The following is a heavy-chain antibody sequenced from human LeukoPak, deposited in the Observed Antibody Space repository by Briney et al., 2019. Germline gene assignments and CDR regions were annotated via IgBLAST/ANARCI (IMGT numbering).Heavy chain of an antibody. CDR1: GGSISSSSYY. V-gene: IGHV4-39*01. CDR2: INHSGST. J-gene: IGHJ4*02. Sequence: PSETLSLTCTVSGGSISSSSYYWAWIRQPPGKGLEWIGEINHSGSTNYNPSLKSRVTISVDTSKNQFSLKLSSVTGADTAVYYCVRHPRDPVVGYYSSGWPVDSWGQGTLVTVSS. CDR3: VRHPRDPVVGYYSSGWPVDS. D-gene: IGHD6-19*01.